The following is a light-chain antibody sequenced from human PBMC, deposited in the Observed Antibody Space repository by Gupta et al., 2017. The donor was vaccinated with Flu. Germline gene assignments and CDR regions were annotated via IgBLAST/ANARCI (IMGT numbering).Light chain of an antibody. CDR2: DAS. V-gene: IGKV3-11*01. CDR1: QSVSSY. Sequence: EIVLTQSPATLSLSPGERATLSCRASQSVSSYLAWYQQKPGQAPRLLIYDASNRATGIPARFSGSGSGTDFTLTISSLEPEDFAVYYCQQRSNWPKEFGQGTKLEIK. J-gene: IGKJ2*01. CDR3: QQRSNWPKE.